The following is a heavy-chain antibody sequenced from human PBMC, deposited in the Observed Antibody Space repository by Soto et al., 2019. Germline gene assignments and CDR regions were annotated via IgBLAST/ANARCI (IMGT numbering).Heavy chain of an antibody. CDR3: ARAHYDILTGYYWFDP. Sequence: QVQLQQWGAGLLKPSETLSLTCAVYGGSFSGYYWSWIRQPPGKGLEWIGEINHSGSTNYNPSLKTRVTISVDTSKHQFSLKLSSVTAADTAVYYCARAHYDILTGYYWFDPWGQGTLVTVSS. J-gene: IGHJ5*02. CDR1: GGSFSGYY. CDR2: INHSGST. V-gene: IGHV4-34*01. D-gene: IGHD3-9*01.